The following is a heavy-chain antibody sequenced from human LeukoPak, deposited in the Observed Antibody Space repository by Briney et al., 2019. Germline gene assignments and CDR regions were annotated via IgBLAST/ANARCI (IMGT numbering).Heavy chain of an antibody. J-gene: IGHJ1*01. CDR2: ISYDGSNK. CDR3: ASGIAVTSPVH. V-gene: IGHV3-30-3*01. D-gene: IGHD4-11*01. Sequence: PGRSLRLSCAASGFTFSDYAMHWVRQAPGKGLDWVAVISYDGSNKYYADSVKGRFTISRDNSKNTLYLQMNSLRAEDTAVYYCASGIAVTSPVHWGQGTLVTVSS. CDR1: GFTFSDYA.